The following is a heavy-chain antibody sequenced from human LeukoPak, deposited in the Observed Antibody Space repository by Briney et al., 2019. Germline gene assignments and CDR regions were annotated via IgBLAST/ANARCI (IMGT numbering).Heavy chain of an antibody. CDR2: ISGSGGST. CDR3: ARDLAWGAFDY. D-gene: IGHD7-27*01. V-gene: IGHV3-23*01. Sequence: PGGSLRLSCAASGFTFSSYAMSWVRQAPGKGLGWVSAISGSGGSTYYADSVKGRFTISRDDSRNTLSLQMNSLRVEDTAVYYCARDLAWGAFDYWGQGILVAVSS. J-gene: IGHJ4*02. CDR1: GFTFSSYA.